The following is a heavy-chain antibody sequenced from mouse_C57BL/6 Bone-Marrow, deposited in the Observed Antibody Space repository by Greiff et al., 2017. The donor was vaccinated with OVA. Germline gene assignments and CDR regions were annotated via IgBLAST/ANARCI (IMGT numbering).Heavy chain of an antibody. J-gene: IGHJ1*03. CDR3: ARWGYFDV. Sequence: VKLQESGAELVRPGTSVKVSCKASGYAFTNYLIEWVKQRPGQGLEWIGVINPGSGGTNYNEKFKGKATLTADKSSSTAYMQLSSLTSEDSAVYCCARWGYFDVWGTGTTVTVSS. V-gene: IGHV1-54*01. CDR1: GYAFTNYL. CDR2: INPGSGGT.